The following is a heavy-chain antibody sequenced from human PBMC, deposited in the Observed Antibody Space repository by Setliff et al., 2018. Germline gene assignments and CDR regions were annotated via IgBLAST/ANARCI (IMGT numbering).Heavy chain of an antibody. CDR1: GYTFTSYG. D-gene: IGHD1-26*01. CDR3: ARDGSAFFYEH. V-gene: IGHV1-18*01. CDR2: ISAYNGNT. J-gene: IGHJ4*02. Sequence: ASVKVSCKAPGYTFTSYGISWVRQAPGQGLEWMGWISAYNGNTNYAQKLQGRVTMTTDTSTSTAYVELRSLRSDDTAVYYCARDGSAFFYEHWGQGSLVTVS.